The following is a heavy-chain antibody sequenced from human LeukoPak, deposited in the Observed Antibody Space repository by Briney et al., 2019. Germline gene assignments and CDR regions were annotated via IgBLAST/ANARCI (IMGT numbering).Heavy chain of an antibody. CDR3: ARGPYSSYY. J-gene: IGHJ4*02. D-gene: IGHD6-6*01. V-gene: IGHV1-2*02. Sequence: ASAKVSCKASGYIFTGYYMHWVRQAPGQGLEWMGWINPNSGGTNYAQKFQGRVTMARDTSINTAYMELSRLRSDDTAVYYCARGPYSSYYWGQGTLATVSS. CDR2: INPNSGGT. CDR1: GYIFTGYY.